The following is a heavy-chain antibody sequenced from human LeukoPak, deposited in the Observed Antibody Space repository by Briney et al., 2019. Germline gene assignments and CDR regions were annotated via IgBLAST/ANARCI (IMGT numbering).Heavy chain of an antibody. CDR2: IRYDGSKI. V-gene: IGHV3-30*02. CDR3: AKDYSYGPDY. J-gene: IGHJ4*02. CDR1: GFTFSSYG. Sequence: GGSLRLSCAASGFTFSSYGMHWVRQAPGKGLEWVAFIRYDGSKIYYADSVKGRFTIPRDNSKNTLYLQMNSLRPEDTAIYYCAKDYSYGPDYWGQGSLVTVSS. D-gene: IGHD5-18*01.